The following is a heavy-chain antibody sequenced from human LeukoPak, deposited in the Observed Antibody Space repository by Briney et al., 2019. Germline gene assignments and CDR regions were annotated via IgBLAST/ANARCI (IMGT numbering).Heavy chain of an antibody. CDR2: ISNNGGYT. V-gene: IGHV3-23*01. Sequence: GGSLRLSCAASGFTFSSSAMSWVRQAPGKGLEWVSAISNNGGYTYYADSVQGRFTISRDNSKSTLCLQMNSLRAEDTAVYYCAKRLGYCSDGSCYFPYWGQGTLVTVSS. CDR1: GFTFSSSA. CDR3: AKRLGYCSDGSCYFPY. J-gene: IGHJ4*02. D-gene: IGHD2-15*01.